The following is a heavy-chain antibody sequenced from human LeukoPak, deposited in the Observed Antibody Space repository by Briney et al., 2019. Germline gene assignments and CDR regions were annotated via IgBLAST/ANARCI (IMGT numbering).Heavy chain of an antibody. CDR1: GYTFTDYY. Sequence: ASVKVSCKASGYTFTDYYIHWVRQAPGQGLEWMGWINPNSGGSNYAQKFQGRVTITADKSTSTAYMELSSLRSEDTAVYYCARDRRPELRGYSYGNDYWGQGTLVTVSS. D-gene: IGHD5-18*01. CDR2: INPNSGGS. J-gene: IGHJ4*02. V-gene: IGHV1-2*02. CDR3: ARDRRPELRGYSYGNDY.